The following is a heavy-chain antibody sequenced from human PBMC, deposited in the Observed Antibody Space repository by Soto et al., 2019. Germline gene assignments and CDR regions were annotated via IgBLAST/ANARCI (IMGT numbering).Heavy chain of an antibody. Sequence: ASVKVSCKASGYTFTSYGISWVRQAPGQGLEWMGWISAYNGNANYAQKLQGRVTMTADKSTSTAYMELSSLRSEDTAVYYCEGGNWAMVRGSVLYYMDVWGKGTTVTVSS. CDR2: ISAYNGNA. CDR1: GYTFTSYG. J-gene: IGHJ6*03. D-gene: IGHD3-10*01. V-gene: IGHV1-18*01. CDR3: EGGNWAMVRGSVLYYMDV.